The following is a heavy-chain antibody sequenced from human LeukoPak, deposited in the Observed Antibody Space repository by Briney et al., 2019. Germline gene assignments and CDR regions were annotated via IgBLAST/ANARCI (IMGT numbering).Heavy chain of an antibody. V-gene: IGHV4-59*01. D-gene: IGHD6-6*01. J-gene: IGHJ5*02. CDR1: GGSFSGYY. Sequence: MPSETLSLTCAVYGGSFSGYYWSWIRQPPGKGLEWIGYIYYSGSTNYNPSLKSRVAISVDTSKNQFSLKLSSVTAADTAVYYCARETPFEYSSFVFDPWGQGTLVTVSS. CDR3: ARETPFEYSSFVFDP. CDR2: IYYSGST.